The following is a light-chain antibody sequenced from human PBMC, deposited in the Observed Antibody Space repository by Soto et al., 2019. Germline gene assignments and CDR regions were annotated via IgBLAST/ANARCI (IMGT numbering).Light chain of an antibody. J-gene: IGKJ5*01. V-gene: IGKV3-11*01. CDR3: QQRSNWPTIT. CDR1: QSVGSY. CDR2: DAS. Sequence: LTLCPPRLFLSPGERATLSCRASQSVGSYLAWYQQKPGQAPRPLIYDASNRATGIPARFSGSGSGTDFTLTISSLEPEDFAVYSCQQRSNWPTITFGQGTRLEIK.